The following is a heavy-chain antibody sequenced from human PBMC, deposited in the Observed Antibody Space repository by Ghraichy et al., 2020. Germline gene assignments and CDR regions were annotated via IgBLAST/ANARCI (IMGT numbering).Heavy chain of an antibody. CDR3: ARTVSYYYGMDV. V-gene: IGHV3-66*01. D-gene: IGHD4-17*01. CDR2: IYSGGST. Sequence: GGSLRLSCAASGFIVSNNYVSWVRQAPGKGLEWVSVIYSGGSTYYADSVKGRFTISRDNSKNTLYLQMSSLRAEDTAVYYCARTVSYYYGMDVWGHGTTVTVSS. CDR1: GFIVSNNY. J-gene: IGHJ6*02.